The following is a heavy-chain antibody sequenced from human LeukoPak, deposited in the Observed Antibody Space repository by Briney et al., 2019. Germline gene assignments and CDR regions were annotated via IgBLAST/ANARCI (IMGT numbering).Heavy chain of an antibody. Sequence: PRGSLRLSCAASGFTFSSYAMHWVRQAPGKGLEWVAVISYDGSNKYYADSVKGRFTISRDNSKNTLYLQMNSLRAEDTAVYYCAIMAAAGSGADYWGQGTLVTVSS. D-gene: IGHD6-13*01. CDR3: AIMAAAGSGADY. CDR2: ISYDGSNK. V-gene: IGHV3-30-3*01. J-gene: IGHJ4*02. CDR1: GFTFSSYA.